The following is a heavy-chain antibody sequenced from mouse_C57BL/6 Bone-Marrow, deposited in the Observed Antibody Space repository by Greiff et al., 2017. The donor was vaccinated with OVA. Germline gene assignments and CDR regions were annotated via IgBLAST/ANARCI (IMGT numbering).Heavy chain of an antibody. Sequence: EVKLVESGGGLVKPGGSLKLSCAASGFTFSDYGMHWVRQAPEKGLEWVAYISSGSSTIYYADTVKGRFTISRDNAKNTLFLQMTSLRSEDTAMYYCAIYGNCIYYYAMDYWGQGTSVTVSS. CDR1: GFTFSDYG. CDR3: AIYGNCIYYYAMDY. D-gene: IGHD2-1*01. V-gene: IGHV5-17*01. CDR2: ISSGSSTI. J-gene: IGHJ4*01.